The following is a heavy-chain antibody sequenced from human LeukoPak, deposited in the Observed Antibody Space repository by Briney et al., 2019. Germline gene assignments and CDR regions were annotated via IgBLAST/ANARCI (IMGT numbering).Heavy chain of an antibody. Sequence: ASVKVSCKASGYTFTGYYMHWVRQAPGQGLEWMGWINPNSGGTNYAQKFQGRVTMTRDTSICTAYMELSRLRSDDTAVYYCARVQELELGEVDYWGQGTLVTVSS. CDR1: GYTFTGYY. J-gene: IGHJ4*02. D-gene: IGHD1-7*01. CDR3: ARVQELELGEVDY. CDR2: INPNSGGT. V-gene: IGHV1-2*02.